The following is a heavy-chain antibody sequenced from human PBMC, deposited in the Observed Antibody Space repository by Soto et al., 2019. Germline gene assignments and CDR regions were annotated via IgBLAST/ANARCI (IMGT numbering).Heavy chain of an antibody. J-gene: IGHJ1*01. V-gene: IGHV3-7*01. CDR2: IKQDGSEK. D-gene: IGHD1-26*01. CDR3: ARAGSGSYYGATEYFQH. Sequence: VQLVESGGGLVQPGGSLRLSCAASGFTFSSYWMSWVRQAPGKGLEWVANIKQDGSEKYYVDSVKGRFTISRDNAKNSLYLQMNSLRAEDTAVYYCARAGSGSYYGATEYFQHWGQGTLVTVSS. CDR1: GFTFSSYW.